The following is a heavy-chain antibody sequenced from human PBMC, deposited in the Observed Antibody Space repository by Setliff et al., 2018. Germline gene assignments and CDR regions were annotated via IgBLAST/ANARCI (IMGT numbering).Heavy chain of an antibody. J-gene: IGHJ5*02. Sequence: PSETLSLTCAVSGYSIRSGNYWGWIRQPPGKGLEWIGSISHSGSAYYNPSLKSRVTISLDKSKNQFSLKLSSVTAADTAVYYCARDLASSSDRFIGGWFDPWGQGTLVTVSS. CDR1: GYSIRSGNY. CDR3: ARDLASSSDRFIGGWFDP. D-gene: IGHD6-13*01. V-gene: IGHV4-38-2*02. CDR2: ISHSGSA.